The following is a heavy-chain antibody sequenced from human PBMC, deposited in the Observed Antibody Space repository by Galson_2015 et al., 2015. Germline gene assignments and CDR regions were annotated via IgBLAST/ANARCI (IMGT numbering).Heavy chain of an antibody. Sequence: SVKVSCKASGYVFTNFFVHWARQAPGQGLEWIGLINPGGGPKYAQKFQGRITMTRDTSTTTAYMELSSLTSEDTAVYYCARDLACFRTSSYIGYCGQATLLPISS. J-gene: IGHJ4*02. CDR1: GYVFTNFF. V-gene: IGHV1-46*01. CDR3: ARDLACFRTSSYIGY. CDR2: INPGGGP. D-gene: IGHD6-6*01.